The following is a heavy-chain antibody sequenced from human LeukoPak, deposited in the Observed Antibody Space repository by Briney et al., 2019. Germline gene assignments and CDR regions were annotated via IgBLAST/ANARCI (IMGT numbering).Heavy chain of an antibody. CDR3: ARDRDYSNYPL. V-gene: IGHV3-21*01. D-gene: IGHD4-11*01. CDR1: GFTFSRYS. Sequence: GGSLRLSCAPSGFTFSRYSMNWVPRATGRGLEWVSSISCSSSYIYYADSVKGRFTISRDNAKNSLYLQMNSLGAEDTAVYYCARDRDYSNYPLWGQGTLVTVSS. J-gene: IGHJ4*02. CDR2: ISCSSSYI.